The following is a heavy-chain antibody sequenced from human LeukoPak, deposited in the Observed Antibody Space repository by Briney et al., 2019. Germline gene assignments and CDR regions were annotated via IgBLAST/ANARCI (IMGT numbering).Heavy chain of an antibody. J-gene: IGHJ4*02. CDR2: VYYSGTT. CDR1: GGSVSSGSYY. CDR3: ARVNKSGYYNLDY. V-gene: IGHV4-61*01. D-gene: IGHD3-22*01. Sequence: SETLSLTCTVSGGSVSSGSYYWSWIRQPPGKGLEFIGYVYYSGTTNYNPSLKSRVTISVDTSKNQFSLKLSSVTAADTALYYCARVNKSGYYNLDYWGQGTLVTVSS.